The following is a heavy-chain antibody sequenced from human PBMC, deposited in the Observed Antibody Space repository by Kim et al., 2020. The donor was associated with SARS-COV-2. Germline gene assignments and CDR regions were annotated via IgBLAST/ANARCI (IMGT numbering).Heavy chain of an antibody. Sequence: GGSLRLSCVASGFSFGTFDMSWVRQAPGKGLKWVSVIKGRDDSTYYAESVKGRFTVSRDSARNTLYLQMNSLRSDDTAIYYCVKGAWLDYWSPGTLVTVS. CDR3: VKGAWLDY. V-gene: IGHV3-23*01. CDR2: IKGRDDST. CDR1: GFSFGTFD. D-gene: IGHD5-12*01. J-gene: IGHJ4*02.